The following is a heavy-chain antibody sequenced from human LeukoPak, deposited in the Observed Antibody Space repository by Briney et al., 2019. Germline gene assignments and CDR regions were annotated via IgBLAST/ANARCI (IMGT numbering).Heavy chain of an antibody. CDR2: IYHSGST. D-gene: IGHD5-12*01. CDR1: GGSISSSNW. J-gene: IGHJ4*02. Sequence: SETLSLTCAVSGGSISSSNWWSWVRQPPGKGLEWIGEIYHSGSTNYNPSLKSRVTISVDKSKNQFSLKLSSVTAADTAVYYCARETGGYGRIYYFDYWGQGTLATVSS. CDR3: ARETGGYGRIYYFDY. V-gene: IGHV4-4*02.